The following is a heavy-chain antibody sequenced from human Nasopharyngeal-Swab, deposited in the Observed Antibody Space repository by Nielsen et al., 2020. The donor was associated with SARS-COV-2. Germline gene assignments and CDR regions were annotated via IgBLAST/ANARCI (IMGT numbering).Heavy chain of an antibody. D-gene: IGHD3-22*01. J-gene: IGHJ4*02. CDR2: ISSSSSYI. V-gene: IGHV3-21*01. CDR3: ARDLYYYDSSGYYYDDY. CDR1: GFTFSSYS. Sequence: GESLKISCAASGFTFSSYSMNWVRQAPGKGPEWVSSISSSSSYIYYADSVKGRFTISRDNAKNSLYLQMNSLRAEDTAVYYCARDLYYYDSSGYYYDDYWGQGTLVTVSS.